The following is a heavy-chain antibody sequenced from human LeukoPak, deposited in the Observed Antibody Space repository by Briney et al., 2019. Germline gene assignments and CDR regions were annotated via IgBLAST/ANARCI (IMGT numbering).Heavy chain of an antibody. CDR2: ISGSGGST. CDR1: GFTFSSDA. V-gene: IGHV3-23*01. D-gene: IGHD1-14*01. CDR3: AKPAKTDYADY. J-gene: IGHJ4*02. Sequence: GGSLRLSCAASGFTFSSDAMSWVRQAPGKGLEWVSAISGSGGSTYYADSVKSRFTISRDNSKNTLYPQMNSLRADDTAVYYCAKPAKTDYADYWGQGTLVTVSS.